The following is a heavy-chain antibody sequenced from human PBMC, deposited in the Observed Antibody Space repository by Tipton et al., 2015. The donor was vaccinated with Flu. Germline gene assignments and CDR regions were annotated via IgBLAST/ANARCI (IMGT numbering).Heavy chain of an antibody. V-gene: IGHV4-38-2*02. CDR3: ARNLGGHSSGWKGPFDY. J-gene: IGHJ4*02. CDR2: IYHSGST. CDR1: GYSISSGYY. Sequence: TLSLTCTVSGYSISSGYYWGWIRQPPGKGLEWIGSIYHSGSTYYNPSLKSRVTISVDTSKNQFTLKLSSVTAAGTAVYNCARNLGGHSSGWKGPFDYWGQGTLVTVSS. D-gene: IGHD6-19*01.